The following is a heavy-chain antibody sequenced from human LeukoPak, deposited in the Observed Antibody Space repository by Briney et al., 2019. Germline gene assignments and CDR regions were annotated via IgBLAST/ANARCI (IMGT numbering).Heavy chain of an antibody. V-gene: IGHV3-30*04. CDR1: GFNFSTYA. CDR2: ISYDGSNK. Sequence: GGSLRLSCAASGFNFSTYAMHWVRQAPGKGLEWVAVISYDGSNKYYADSVKGRFTISRDNSKNTLYLQMNSLRAEDTAVYYCARARIVGATTPPDYWGQGTLVTVSS. CDR3: ARARIVGATTPPDY. D-gene: IGHD1-26*01. J-gene: IGHJ4*02.